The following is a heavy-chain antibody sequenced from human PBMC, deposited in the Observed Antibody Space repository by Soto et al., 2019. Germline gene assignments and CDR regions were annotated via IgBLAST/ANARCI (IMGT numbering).Heavy chain of an antibody. CDR1: GGSFSGHY. CDR2: LNHSGST. Sequence: QVQLQQWGAGLLKPSETLSLTCAVSGGSFSGHYWSWIRQPPGKGLEWIGELNHSGSTNYNPSLKRRVIISVYTYKRQSSLKPSSVTAAAAAVFCSARGRGLWSHGCFDYWGQGTLVTVSS. CDR3: ARGRGLWSHGCFDY. D-gene: IGHD3-3*01. V-gene: IGHV4-34*01. J-gene: IGHJ4*02.